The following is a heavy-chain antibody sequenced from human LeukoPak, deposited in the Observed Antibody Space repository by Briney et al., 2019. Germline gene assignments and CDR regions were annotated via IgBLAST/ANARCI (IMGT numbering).Heavy chain of an antibody. CDR2: IYSGGST. CDR3: ATGGHYYDSSDYYYAFDY. CDR1: GFTVSSKY. D-gene: IGHD3-22*01. V-gene: IGHV3-66*01. J-gene: IGHJ4*02. Sequence: GGSLRLSCAASGFTVSSKYMSWVRQAPGKGLEWVSIIYSGGSTDYADSVKGRFTISRDNSKNTLYLQMNGLTAEDTAVYYCATGGHYYDSSDYYYAFDYWGQGTLVTVSS.